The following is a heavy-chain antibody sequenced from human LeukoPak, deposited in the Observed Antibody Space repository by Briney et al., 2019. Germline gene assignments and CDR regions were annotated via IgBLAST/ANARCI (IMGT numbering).Heavy chain of an antibody. CDR2: IKQDGSVK. Sequence: GGSLRLSCAASGFTFSNYWMSWVRQAPGKGLEWVANIKQDGSVKYYVDSVKGRFTISRDNTKNSLYLQMNSLRAEDTAVYYCARERDYYDSSGYYLDFDYWGQATLVTVSS. D-gene: IGHD3-22*01. V-gene: IGHV3-7*01. CDR1: GFTFSNYW. CDR3: ARERDYYDSSGYYLDFDY. J-gene: IGHJ4*02.